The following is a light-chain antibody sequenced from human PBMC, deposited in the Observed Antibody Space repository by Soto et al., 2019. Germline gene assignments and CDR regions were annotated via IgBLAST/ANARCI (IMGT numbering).Light chain of an antibody. CDR1: SSDVGSYNL. J-gene: IGLJ7*01. Sequence: QSALTQPASVSGSPGQSITISCTGTSSDVGSYNLVSWYQQHPGKAPKLMIYEGSKRPSGVSNRFSGSKSGNTASLTISGLQAEDEADYYCCSYAGKVFGGGTQLT. V-gene: IGLV2-23*01. CDR2: EGS. CDR3: CSYAGKV.